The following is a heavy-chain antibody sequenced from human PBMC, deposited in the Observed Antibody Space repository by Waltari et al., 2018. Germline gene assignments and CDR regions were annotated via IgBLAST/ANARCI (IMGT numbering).Heavy chain of an antibody. CDR1: GFTFSNAW. D-gene: IGHD2-8*01. V-gene: IGHV3-15*01. J-gene: IGHJ4*02. CDR2: IKSKTDGGTT. Sequence: EVQLVESGGGLVKPGGSLRLSCAASGFTFSNAWMSWVRQAPGKGLEWVGRIKSKTDGGTTDYAAPVKGRFTISRDDSKNTLYLQVNSLKTEDTAVYYCTTGRLLYQLPEYYFDYWGQGTLVTVSS. CDR3: TTGRLLYQLPEYYFDY.